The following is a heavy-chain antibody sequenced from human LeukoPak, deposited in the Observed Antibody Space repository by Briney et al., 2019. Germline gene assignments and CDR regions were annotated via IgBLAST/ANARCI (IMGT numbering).Heavy chain of an antibody. J-gene: IGHJ4*02. D-gene: IGHD5-12*01. Sequence: GESLKISCKCSGYRFTDYWIGWVRQMPGKGLEWMGLIYPGDSDTRYSPSFQGQVTISADKSINTAYLQWSSLKASDSATYYCARDICSGYDRYYFDSWGQGTPVTVSS. CDR2: IYPGDSDT. CDR3: ARDICSGYDRYYFDS. V-gene: IGHV5-51*01. CDR1: GYRFTDYW.